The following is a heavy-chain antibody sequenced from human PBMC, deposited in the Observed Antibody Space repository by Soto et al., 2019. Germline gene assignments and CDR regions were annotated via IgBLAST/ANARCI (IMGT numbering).Heavy chain of an antibody. Sequence: EVQLVESGGGVVQPGGSLRLSCAASGFTFSSYAMHWVRQAPGKGLEYVSDITSNGGNTDYASSVKGRFTISRDNSKNTLYLQMGSLRAEDMAVYYCARRIPFGYGMDVWGQGTTVTVSS. D-gene: IGHD2-21*01. CDR2: ITSNGGNT. V-gene: IGHV3-64*01. J-gene: IGHJ6*02. CDR3: ARRIPFGYGMDV. CDR1: GFTFSSYA.